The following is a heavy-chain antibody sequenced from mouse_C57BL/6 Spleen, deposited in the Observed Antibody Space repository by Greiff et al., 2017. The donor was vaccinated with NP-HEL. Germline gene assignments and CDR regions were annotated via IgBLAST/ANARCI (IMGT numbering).Heavy chain of an antibody. D-gene: IGHD1-1*01. CDR2: IHPNSGST. V-gene: IGHV1-64*01. Sequence: QVQLQQPGAELVKPEASVKLSCKASGYTFTSYWMHWVKQRPGQGLEWIGMIHPNSGSTNYNEKFKSKATLTVDKSSSTAYMQLSSLTSEDSAVYYCARGNGSSPYWYFDVWGTGTTVTVSS. CDR3: ARGNGSSPYWYFDV. J-gene: IGHJ1*03. CDR1: GYTFTSYW.